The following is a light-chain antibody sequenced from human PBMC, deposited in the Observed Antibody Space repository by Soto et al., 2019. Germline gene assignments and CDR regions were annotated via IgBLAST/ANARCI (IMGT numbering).Light chain of an antibody. CDR1: QSVSSL. J-gene: IGKJ5*01. CDR3: QQYNEWPIT. CDR2: RAS. Sequence: EVVMTQSPATLSLSPEERATLSCRASQSVSSLLAWYQQKPGQAPRLLIYRASTRATGISGRFSGSGSGTEFTLTITSLQSEDFAVYYCQQYNEWPITFGQGTRLEIK. V-gene: IGKV3-15*01.